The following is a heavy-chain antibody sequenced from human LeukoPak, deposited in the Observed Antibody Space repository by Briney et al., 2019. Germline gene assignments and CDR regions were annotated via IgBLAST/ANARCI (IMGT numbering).Heavy chain of an antibody. CDR1: GFTFRKYW. D-gene: IGHD6-6*01. V-gene: IGHV3-74*01. CDR2: INTDGSST. J-gene: IGHJ4*02. CDR3: ARIDSSSEGFDY. Sequence: QAGGSLRLSCVASGFTFRKYWLHWVRQAPGKGLVWVSRINTDGSSTSYADSVKGRFTISRDNAKNTLYLQMNSLRAEDTAVYYCARIDSSSEGFDYWGQGTLVTVSS.